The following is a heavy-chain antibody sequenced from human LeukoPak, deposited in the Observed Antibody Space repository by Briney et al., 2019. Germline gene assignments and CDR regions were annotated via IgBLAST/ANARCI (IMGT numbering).Heavy chain of an antibody. V-gene: IGHV3-23*01. CDR3: ARDPITVAGTVNWYFDL. Sequence: GGSLRLSCAASGFTFSSYAMSWVRQAPGKGLEWVSTISGSGGSTYYADSVKGRFTISRDNSKNTLYLQMDSLRAEDTAVYYCARDPITVAGTVNWYFDLWGRGTLVTVSS. CDR2: ISGSGGST. CDR1: GFTFSSYA. J-gene: IGHJ2*01. D-gene: IGHD6-19*01.